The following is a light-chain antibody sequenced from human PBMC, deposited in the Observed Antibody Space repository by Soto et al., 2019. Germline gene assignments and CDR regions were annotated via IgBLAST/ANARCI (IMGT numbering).Light chain of an antibody. V-gene: IGKV1-39*01. CDR2: GAS. CDR3: QQSYDTLRS. Sequence: DIEMTQSPSSLSASVGDRITISCRASRNSYTYLNWYLQKGGKAPKLLIHGASSLQSGVPVRFSGSGSGTDFSLTIRSLQPEDFATYYCQQSYDTLRSFGGGTKVDIK. CDR1: RNSYTY. J-gene: IGKJ4*01.